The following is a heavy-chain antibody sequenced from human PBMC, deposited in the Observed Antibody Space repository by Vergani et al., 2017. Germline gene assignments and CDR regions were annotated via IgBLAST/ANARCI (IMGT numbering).Heavy chain of an antibody. CDR3: ARDFAAGTGAFDI. D-gene: IGHD6-13*01. J-gene: IGHJ3*02. Sequence: QVQLVESGGGVVQPGRSLRLSCAASGFTFSSYGMHWVRQAPGKGLEWVAVIWYDGSNKYYADAVKGRFTISRDNSKNTMYLQMNSLGAEDTAVYYCARDFAAGTGAFDIWGQGTMVTVSS. V-gene: IGHV3-33*01. CDR1: GFTFSSYG. CDR2: IWYDGSNK.